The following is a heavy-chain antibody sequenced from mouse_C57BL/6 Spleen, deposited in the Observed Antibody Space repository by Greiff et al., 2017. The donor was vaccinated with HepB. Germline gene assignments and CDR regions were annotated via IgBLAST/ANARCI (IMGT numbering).Heavy chain of an antibody. Sequence: VKLQQPGAELVKPGASVKMSCKASGYTFTSYWITWVKQRPGQGLEWIGDIYPGSGSTNYNEKFKSKATLTADTSSSTAYMQLSSLTSEDSAVYYCARSSITTVVAPYYAMDYWGQGTSVTVSS. CDR3: ARSSITTVVAPYYAMDY. CDR2: IYPGSGST. D-gene: IGHD1-1*01. V-gene: IGHV1-55*01. J-gene: IGHJ4*01. CDR1: GYTFTSYW.